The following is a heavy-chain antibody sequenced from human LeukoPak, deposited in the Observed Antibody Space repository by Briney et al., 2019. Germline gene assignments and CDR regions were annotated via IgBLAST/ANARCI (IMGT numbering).Heavy chain of an antibody. J-gene: IGHJ4*02. D-gene: IGHD6-13*01. Sequence: GGSLRLSCAASGFTFSSYSMNWVRQAPGKGLEWVSSISSSSSYIYYADSVKGRFTISRDNSKNTLYLQMNSLRTEDTAVYYCAKRMGPSIAATDLDYWGQGTLVTVSS. CDR2: ISSSSSYI. CDR1: GFTFSSYS. CDR3: AKRMGPSIAATDLDY. V-gene: IGHV3-21*01.